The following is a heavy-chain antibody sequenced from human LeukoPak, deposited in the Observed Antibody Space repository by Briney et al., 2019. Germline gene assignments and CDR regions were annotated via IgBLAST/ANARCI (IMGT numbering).Heavy chain of an antibody. D-gene: IGHD3-22*01. CDR1: GGTFSSYA. CDR2: IIPIFGTA. Sequence: SVKVSCKASGGTFSSYAISWERQAPGQGLEWMGGIIPIFGTANYAQKFQGRVTITTDESTSTAYMELSSLRSEDTAVYYCAGPQAYYYDSSGPPSPYYYMDVWGKGTTVTVSS. V-gene: IGHV1-69*05. J-gene: IGHJ6*03. CDR3: AGPQAYYYDSSGPPSPYYYMDV.